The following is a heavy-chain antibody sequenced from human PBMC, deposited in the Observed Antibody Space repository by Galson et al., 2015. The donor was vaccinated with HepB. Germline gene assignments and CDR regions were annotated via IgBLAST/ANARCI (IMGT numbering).Heavy chain of an antibody. V-gene: IGHV3-15*01. Sequence: SLRLSCAASGFTFTDVSMSWVRQAPGKGLEWVGRIKSEIGGGPIAYSAPVKARIPISRAESTHTLYLQMDSLKNEDNAVYYCATNLQRADAFDAWGQGTTVTVSS. J-gene: IGHJ3*01. CDR1: GFTFTDVS. CDR3: ATNLQRADAFDA. CDR2: IKSEIGGGPI.